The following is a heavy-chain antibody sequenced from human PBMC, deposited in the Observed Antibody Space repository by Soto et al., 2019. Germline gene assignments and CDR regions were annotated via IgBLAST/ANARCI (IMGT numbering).Heavy chain of an antibody. V-gene: IGHV1-18*01. J-gene: IGHJ4*02. CDR2: ISAYNGNT. D-gene: IGHD2-21*02. CDR3: ARDLFVTSRGILHY. CDR1: GYTFTSYG. Sequence: ASVKVSCKASGYTFTSYGISWVRQAPGQGLEWMGWISAYNGNTNYAQKLQGRVTMTTDTSTSTAYMELRSLRSDDTAVYYCARDLFVTSRGILHYWGQGTLVPVPS.